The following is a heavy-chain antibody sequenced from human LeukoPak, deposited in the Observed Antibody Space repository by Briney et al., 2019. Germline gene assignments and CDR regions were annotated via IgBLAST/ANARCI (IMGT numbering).Heavy chain of an antibody. CDR2: IYHSGST. J-gene: IGHJ6*02. Sequence: SETLSLTCTVSGGSISSGDYYWSWIRQPPGKGLEWIGYIYHSGSTYYNPSLKSRVTISVDTSKNQFSLKLSSVTAADTAVYYCARSTVTTFEEGYYYGMDVWGQGTTVTVSS. D-gene: IGHD4-17*01. CDR1: GGSISSGDYY. CDR3: ARSTVTTFEEGYYYGMDV. V-gene: IGHV4-30-4*01.